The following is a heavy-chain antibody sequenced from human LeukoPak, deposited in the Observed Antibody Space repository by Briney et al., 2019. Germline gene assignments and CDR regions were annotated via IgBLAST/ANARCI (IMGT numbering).Heavy chain of an antibody. V-gene: IGHV4-34*01. J-gene: IGHJ4*02. Sequence: SETLSLTCAVSGGSFSGYYWSWIRQPPGKGLEWIGEINHSGSTNYNPSLKSRVTISVDTSKNQFSLKLSSVTAADTAVYYCAGHLYSSSWYALVGWGQGTLVTVSS. CDR2: INHSGST. CDR1: GGSFSGYY. CDR3: AGHLYSSSWYALVG. D-gene: IGHD6-13*01.